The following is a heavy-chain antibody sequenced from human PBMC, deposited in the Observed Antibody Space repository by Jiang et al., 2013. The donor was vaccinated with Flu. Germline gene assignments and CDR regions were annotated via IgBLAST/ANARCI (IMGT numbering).Heavy chain of an antibody. Sequence: LGKTYYRSRWYNDYAVSVKSRIIIDPDTSKNQFSLQLNSVTPEDTAVYYCARDTAAAEFDYWGQGTLVTVPS. CDR2: TYYRSRWYN. J-gene: IGHJ4*02. D-gene: IGHD6-13*01. CDR3: ARDTAAAEFDY. V-gene: IGHV6-1*01.